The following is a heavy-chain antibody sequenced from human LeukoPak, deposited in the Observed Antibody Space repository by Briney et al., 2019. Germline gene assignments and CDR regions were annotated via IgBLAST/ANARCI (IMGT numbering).Heavy chain of an antibody. J-gene: IGHJ4*01. CDR1: GFTFSTYS. CDR2: ISPTSTYI. D-gene: IGHD2-2*01. V-gene: IGHV3-21*01. Sequence: GGSLRLSCAASGFTFSTYSMNWVRQAPGKGLEWVSSISPTSTYIYYADSVKGRFTISRDNAKNSLYLQMNSLTAEDTAVYYCARGGTSTSGYDYWGHGPLVTVSS. CDR3: ARGGTSTSGYDY.